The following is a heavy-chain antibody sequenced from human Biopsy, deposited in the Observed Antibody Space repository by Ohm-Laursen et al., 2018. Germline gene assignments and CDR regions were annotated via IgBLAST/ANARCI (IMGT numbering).Heavy chain of an antibody. Sequence: GSSAKVSCKASGATVTSYAISWVRQAPGQGLEWMGRIIPFTGVTNYAQNFQGKVTISADKSPSTVYVELSTLKPDDTAVDYFATDARWDPSLDAFHVWGQGTQVTVS. CDR1: GATVTSYA. CDR2: IIPFTGVT. D-gene: IGHD1-26*01. CDR3: ATDARWDPSLDAFHV. V-gene: IGHV1-69*04. J-gene: IGHJ3*01.